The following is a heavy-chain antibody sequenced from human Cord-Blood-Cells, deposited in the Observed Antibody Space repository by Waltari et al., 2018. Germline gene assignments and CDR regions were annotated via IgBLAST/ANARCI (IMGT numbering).Heavy chain of an antibody. Sequence: QLQLQESGPGLVKPSETLSPTCTVAGGSISSSSYYWGWIRQPPGKGLEGIGSIDYSGSTYYNPYLKSRVTISVDTSKNQVSLKLSSVTAADTAVYYCARPTRIVGVAAYFDYWGQGTLVTVSS. CDR2: IDYSGST. J-gene: IGHJ4*02. CDR3: ARPTRIVGVAAYFDY. CDR1: GGSISSSSYY. V-gene: IGHV4-39*01. D-gene: IGHD2-15*01.